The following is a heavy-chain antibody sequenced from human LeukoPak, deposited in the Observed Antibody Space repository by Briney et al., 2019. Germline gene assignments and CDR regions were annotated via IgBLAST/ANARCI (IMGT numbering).Heavy chain of an antibody. J-gene: IGHJ4*02. Sequence: GGSLRLSCAASGSIFSNYGMDWVRQAPGKGLEWVATIRYDGSYQWYAESVKGRFTVSRDNSKNTLYLQMNSLRAEDTAVYYCATVRGASGSRWYFDYWGQGNLVTVSS. D-gene: IGHD6-13*01. CDR2: IRYDGSYQ. V-gene: IGHV3-30*02. CDR3: ATVRGASGSRWYFDY. CDR1: GSIFSNYG.